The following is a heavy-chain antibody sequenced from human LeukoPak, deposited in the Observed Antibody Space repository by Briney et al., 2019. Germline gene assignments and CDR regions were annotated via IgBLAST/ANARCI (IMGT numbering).Heavy chain of an antibody. J-gene: IGHJ4*02. CDR1: GYTLTELS. CDR3: ATHAEFVSLTFRFDY. Sequence: ASVKVSCKVSGYTLTELSMHWVRQAPGKGLEWMGGFDPEDGETIYAQKFQGRVTMTRDTSISTAYMELSRLRSDDTAVYYCATHAEFVSLTFRFDYWGQGTLVTVSS. D-gene: IGHD3-10*01. V-gene: IGHV1-24*01. CDR2: FDPEDGET.